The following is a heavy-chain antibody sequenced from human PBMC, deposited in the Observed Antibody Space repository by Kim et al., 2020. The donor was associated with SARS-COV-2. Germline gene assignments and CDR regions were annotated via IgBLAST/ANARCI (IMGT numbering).Heavy chain of an antibody. CDR1: GDSVSSNTAT. CDR2: TYYRSKWYD. J-gene: IGHJ4*02. CDR3: ARKQDTTTWTFDY. D-gene: IGHD2-15*01. V-gene: IGHV6-1*01. Sequence: SQTLSLTCAISGDSVSSNTATWNWIRQSPSRGLEWLGRTYYRSKWYDDYALSVKSRITINTDTSNNQFSLQLNSVTPEDTAVYYCARKQDTTTWTFDYWGQGTLVTVAS.